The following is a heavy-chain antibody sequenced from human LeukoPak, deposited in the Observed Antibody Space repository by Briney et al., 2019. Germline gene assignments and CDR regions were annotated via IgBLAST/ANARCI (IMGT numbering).Heavy chain of an antibody. J-gene: IGHJ6*02. CDR3: ARGHSGWGLINYYYYGMDV. D-gene: IGHD3-10*01. CDR1: GGTFSSYA. Sequence: GASVKVSCKAPGGTFSSYAISWVRQAPGQGLEWMGGIIPIFGTANYAQKFQGRVTITADESTSTAYMELSSLRSEDTAVYYCARGHSGWGLINYYYYGMDVWGQGTTVTVSS. CDR2: IIPIFGTA. V-gene: IGHV1-69*13.